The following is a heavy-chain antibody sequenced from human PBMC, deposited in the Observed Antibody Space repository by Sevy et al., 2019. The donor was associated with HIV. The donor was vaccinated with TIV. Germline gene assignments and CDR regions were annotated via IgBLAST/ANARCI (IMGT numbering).Heavy chain of an antibody. CDR3: AREPEPYCSSTSCYLYGMDV. D-gene: IGHD2-2*01. V-gene: IGHV4-31*03. CDR2: TYYSGST. CDR1: GGSISSGGYY. J-gene: IGHJ6*02. Sequence: SETLSLTCTVSGGSISSGGYYWSWIRQHPGKGLEWIGYTYYSGSTYYNPSLKSRVTISVDTSKNQFSLKLSSVTAADTAVYYCAREPEPYCSSTSCYLYGMDVWGQGTTVTVSS.